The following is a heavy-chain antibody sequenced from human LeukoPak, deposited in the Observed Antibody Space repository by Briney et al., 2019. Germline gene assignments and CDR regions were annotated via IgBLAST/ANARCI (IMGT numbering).Heavy chain of an antibody. D-gene: IGHD2-15*01. V-gene: IGHV4-34*01. J-gene: IGHJ4*02. CDR3: AREVPYCSGGSCYSGSYYFDY. Sequence: SETLSLTCAVYGGSFSGYYWSWIRQPPGKGLEWIGEINHSGSTNYNPSLKSRVTISVDTSKNQFSLKLSSVTAADTAVYYCAREVPYCSGGSCYSGSYYFDYWGQGTLVTVSS. CDR2: INHSGST. CDR1: GGSFSGYY.